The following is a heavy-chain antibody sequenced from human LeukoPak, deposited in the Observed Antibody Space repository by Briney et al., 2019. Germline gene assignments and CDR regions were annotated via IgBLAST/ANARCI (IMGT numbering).Heavy chain of an antibody. CDR1: GYSFTNYY. V-gene: IGHV1-2*06. J-gene: IGHJ6*02. Sequence: GASVKVSCKTSGYSFTNYYMHWVRQAPGQGLEWMGRINPNSGGTNYAQKFQGRVTMTRDTSISTAYMELSRLRSDDTAVYYCARDLAHYYGMDVWGQGTTVTVSS. D-gene: IGHD3-16*01. CDR2: INPNSGGT. CDR3: ARDLAHYYGMDV.